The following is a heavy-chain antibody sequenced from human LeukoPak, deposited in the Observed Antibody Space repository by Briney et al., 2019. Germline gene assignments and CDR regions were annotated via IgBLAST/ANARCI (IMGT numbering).Heavy chain of an antibody. J-gene: IGHJ4*02. Sequence: PSETLSLTCAVSGGSISSGGYSWRWIRQPPGKGLEWIGYIYHSGSTYYNPSLKSRVTISVDRSKNQFSLKLSSVTAADTAVYYCARASYGSGSYLFDYWGQGTLVTVSS. CDR3: ARASYGSGSYLFDY. CDR1: GGSISSGGYS. CDR2: IYHSGST. V-gene: IGHV4-30-2*01. D-gene: IGHD3-10*01.